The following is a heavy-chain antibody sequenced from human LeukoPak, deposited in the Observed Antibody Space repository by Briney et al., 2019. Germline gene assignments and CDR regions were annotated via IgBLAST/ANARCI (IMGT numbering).Heavy chain of an antibody. CDR1: GFTFSHYT. D-gene: IGHD6-19*01. J-gene: IGHJ4*02. CDR2: ITALSSYI. CDR3: ARVGGTGWYHDDY. Sequence: GGSLRLSCAASGFTFSHYTMNWVRQAPGKGLEWVSSITALSSYIYYADSVKGRFTISRDNANNSLYLQMTSLRAEDMAVYYCARVGGTGWYHDDYWGQGTLVTVSS. V-gene: IGHV3-21*01.